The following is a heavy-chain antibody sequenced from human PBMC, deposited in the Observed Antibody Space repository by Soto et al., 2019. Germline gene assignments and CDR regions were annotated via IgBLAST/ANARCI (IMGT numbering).Heavy chain of an antibody. V-gene: IGHV6-1*01. D-gene: IGHD1-26*01. CDR1: GDSVSSNSAA. CDR3: ACVSLRFGDTRDLYDP. Sequence: SQTLSLTCALSGDSVSSNSAAWNWIRQSPSRGLEWLGRTYYRSKWYNDYAVSVKSRITINPDTAKNQFSLQLNSVTPEDTAVYYCACVSLRFGDTRDLYDPRSRGAPDPGSA. J-gene: IGHJ5*02. CDR2: TYYRSKWYN.